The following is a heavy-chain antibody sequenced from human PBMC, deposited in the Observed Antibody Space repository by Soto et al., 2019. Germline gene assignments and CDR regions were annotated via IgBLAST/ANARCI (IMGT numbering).Heavy chain of an antibody. V-gene: IGHV1-18*04. CDR1: GFTFINYG. CDR3: ARERYDRSGPPLY. Sequence: QVQLVQSGAEVKKPGASVKVSCKASGFTFINYGFAWVRQAPGQGLEWMGWISADSGNTNYAQKLQGRVTMTTDTATSTAYMELGRLTSDDTAVNYCARERYDRSGPPLYWGQGTLVTVAS. CDR2: ISADSGNT. J-gene: IGHJ4*02. D-gene: IGHD3-22*01.